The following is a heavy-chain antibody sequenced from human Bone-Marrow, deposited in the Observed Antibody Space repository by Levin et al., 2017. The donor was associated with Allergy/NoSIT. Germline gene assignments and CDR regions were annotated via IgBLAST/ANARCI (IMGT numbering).Heavy chain of an antibody. Sequence: SQTLSLTCAISGDPVSTINAAWGWIRQSPSRGLEWLGRTYYRSRWYSDYAVSVESRIIINADTSKNEFSLHLKSVTPEDTAIYYCVRELAVVWFDPWGQGTLVSVSS. J-gene: IGHJ5*02. D-gene: IGHD6-19*01. CDR2: TYYRSRWYS. CDR3: VRELAVVWFDP. CDR1: GDPVSTINAA. V-gene: IGHV6-1*01.